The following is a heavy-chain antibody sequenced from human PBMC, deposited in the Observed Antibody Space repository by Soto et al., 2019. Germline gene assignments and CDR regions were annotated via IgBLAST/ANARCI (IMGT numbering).Heavy chain of an antibody. CDR3: ARARDVRWYYYYYGMDV. CDR1: GFTFSSYA. J-gene: IGHJ6*02. D-gene: IGHD2-15*01. Sequence: EVQLVESGGGLVQPGGSLRLSCAASGFTFSSYAMHWVRQAPGKGLEYVSAISSNGGSTYYANSVKGRFTISRDNSKNTLYLQMGSLRAEDMAVYYCARARDVRWYYYYYGMDVWGQGTTVTVSS. V-gene: IGHV3-64*01. CDR2: ISSNGGST.